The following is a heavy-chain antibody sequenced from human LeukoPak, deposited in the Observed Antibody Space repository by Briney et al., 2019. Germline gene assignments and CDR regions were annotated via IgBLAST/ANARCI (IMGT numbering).Heavy chain of an antibody. D-gene: IGHD3-16*02. CDR2: IYYSGST. CDR3: ARLVASGELSRYFDY. J-gene: IGHJ4*02. V-gene: IGHV4-59*08. Sequence: PSETLSLTCTVSGGSISSYYWSWIRQPPGKGLEWIGYIYYSGSTNYNPSLKSRVTISVDTSKNQFSLKLSSVTAADTAVYYCARLVASGELSRYFDYWGQGTLVTVSS. CDR1: GGSISSYY.